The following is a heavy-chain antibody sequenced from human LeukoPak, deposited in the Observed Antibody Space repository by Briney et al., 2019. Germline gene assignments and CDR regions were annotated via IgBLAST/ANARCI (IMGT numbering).Heavy chain of an antibody. CDR1: GFTFSSYV. Sequence: QSGGSLRLSCAASGFTFSSYVMNWVRQAPGKGLEWVSSISGSGAPTYYADSVKGRFIISRDTSANTLYLQMNSLRADDTAVYYCAKHGSGSSPGPLDYWGQGTLVTVS. V-gene: IGHV3-23*01. D-gene: IGHD3-10*01. CDR3: AKHGSGSSPGPLDY. CDR2: ISGSGAPT. J-gene: IGHJ4*02.